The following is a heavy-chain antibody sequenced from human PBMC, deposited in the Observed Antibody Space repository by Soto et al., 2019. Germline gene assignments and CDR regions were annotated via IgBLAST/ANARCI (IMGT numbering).Heavy chain of an antibody. CDR3: VRDTDYGDYVSAFDI. CDR1: GGSISSYY. CDR2: IYYSGST. Sequence: SETLSLTCTVSGGSISSYYWSWIRQPPGKGLEWIGYIYYSGSTNYNPSLKSRVTISVDTSKNQFSLKLSSVTAADTAVYYCVRDTDYGDYVSAFDIWGQGTMVTVSS. D-gene: IGHD4-17*01. J-gene: IGHJ3*02. V-gene: IGHV4-59*01.